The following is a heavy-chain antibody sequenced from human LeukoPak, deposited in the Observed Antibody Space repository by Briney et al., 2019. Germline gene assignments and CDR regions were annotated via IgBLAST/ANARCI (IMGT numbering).Heavy chain of an antibody. CDR2: INGDGSHS. J-gene: IGHJ4*02. Sequence: GGSLRLSYAASGFSFSNYWMTWVRQAPGKGLERVADINGDGSHSYCVDSVKGRFTLSRDNAKNSLFLQMNSLRAEDTAAYYCVKNSGWYCLDYWGQGTLVTVSS. D-gene: IGHD6-13*01. CDR1: GFSFSNYW. CDR3: VKNSGWYCLDY. V-gene: IGHV3-7*03.